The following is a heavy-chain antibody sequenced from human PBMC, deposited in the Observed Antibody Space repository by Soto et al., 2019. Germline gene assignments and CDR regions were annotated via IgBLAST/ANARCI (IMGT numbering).Heavy chain of an antibody. Sequence: QVQLVESGGGVVQPGRSLRLSCAASGFTFSSYAMHWVRQAPGKGLEWVAVISYDGSNKYYADSVKGRFTISRDNSKNTLYLQMNSLRAEDTAVYYCAKDVLAQYSSGWMDYWGQGTLVTVSS. CDR2: ISYDGSNK. D-gene: IGHD6-19*01. CDR3: AKDVLAQYSSGWMDY. J-gene: IGHJ4*02. V-gene: IGHV3-30-3*01. CDR1: GFTFSSYA.